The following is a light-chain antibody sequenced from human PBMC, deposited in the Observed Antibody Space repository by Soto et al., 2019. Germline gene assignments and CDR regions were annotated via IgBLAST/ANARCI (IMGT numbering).Light chain of an antibody. Sequence: DIQMTQSPSSLSASVGDRVTITCRASQNINGDLHWYQQKPGKAPKLLIFSASTLQDGVPSRFSGSGFATDFTLTISSVQAEDFATYFGQQTYSRVLTFGGGTQVETK. J-gene: IGKJ4*01. CDR2: SAS. V-gene: IGKV1-39*01. CDR1: QNINGD. CDR3: QQTYSRVLT.